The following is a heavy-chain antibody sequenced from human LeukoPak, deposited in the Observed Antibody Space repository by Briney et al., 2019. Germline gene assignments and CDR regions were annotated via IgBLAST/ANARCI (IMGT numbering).Heavy chain of an antibody. V-gene: IGHV4-59*01. CDR1: GDSITAYY. D-gene: IGHD6-19*01. J-gene: IGHJ4*02. CDR2: IYYTGST. CDR3: ARDGSTTGWYSGDY. Sequence: SETLSLTCTVSGDSITAYYWSCIRQPPGKGLEWIGYIYYTGSTNYNPSLKNRVTISLDTSKNQLSLRLSPVTTADTAVYYCARDGSTTGWYSGDYWGQGILVTVSS.